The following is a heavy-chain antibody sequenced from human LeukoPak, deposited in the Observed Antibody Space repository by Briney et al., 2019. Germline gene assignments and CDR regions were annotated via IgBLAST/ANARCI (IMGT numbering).Heavy chain of an antibody. D-gene: IGHD3-16*01. J-gene: IGHJ4*01. CDR1: GFTVSSNY. Sequence: GGSLRLSCAASGFTVSSNYMSWVRQAPGKGLEWVSAVSGSGANTYYTDSVRGRFTVSRDNSKDTLYLQMSTLRAEDTAVYYCAKDQGSGHGAYTWGTFDYWGPETLVTVFS. V-gene: IGHV3-23*01. CDR2: VSGSGANT. CDR3: AKDQGSGHGAYTWGTFDY.